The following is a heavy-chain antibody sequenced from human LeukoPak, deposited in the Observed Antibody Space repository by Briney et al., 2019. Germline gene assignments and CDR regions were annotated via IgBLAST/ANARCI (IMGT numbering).Heavy chain of an antibody. CDR3: ARDRDFWSGYYANWFDP. V-gene: IGHV1-46*01. CDR2: INPSGGST. CDR1: GYTFTSYY. Sequence: ASVKVSCKASGYTFTSYYMHLVRQAPGQGLEWMGIINPSGGSTSYAQKFQGRVTMTRDTSTSTVYMELSSLRSEDTAVYYCARDRDFWSGYYANWFDPWGQGTLVTVSS. J-gene: IGHJ5*02. D-gene: IGHD3-3*01.